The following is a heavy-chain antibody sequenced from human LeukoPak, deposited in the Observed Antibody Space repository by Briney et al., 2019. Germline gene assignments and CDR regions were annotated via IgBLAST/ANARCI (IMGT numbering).Heavy chain of an antibody. CDR3: ASLHSGSYSRVWTLDY. Sequence: PSETLSLTCSVSGGSISLSYYYWAWIRQPPGKGLEWIGNIYHSGSTYYNPSLKSRVTFSVDTSKNQFSLKLSSVTAADTAVYYCASLHSGSYSRVWTLDYWGQGTLVTVSS. V-gene: IGHV4-39*07. CDR2: IYHSGST. J-gene: IGHJ4*02. CDR1: GGSISLSYYY. D-gene: IGHD1-26*01.